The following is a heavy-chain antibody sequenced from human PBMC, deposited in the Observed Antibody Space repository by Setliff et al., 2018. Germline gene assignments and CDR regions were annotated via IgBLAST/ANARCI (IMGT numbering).Heavy chain of an antibody. Sequence: GSLKISCTGSGYSFTSYWIGWVRQMPGKGLEWMGIIYPGDSDTRYSPSFQGQVTISADKSTSTAYLQWSSLKASDTAMYYCARSDYGDYFAWDSYGMDVWGQGTTVTVSS. V-gene: IGHV5-51*01. CDR2: IYPGDSDT. CDR3: ARSDYGDYFAWDSYGMDV. J-gene: IGHJ6*02. D-gene: IGHD4-17*01. CDR1: GYSFTSYW.